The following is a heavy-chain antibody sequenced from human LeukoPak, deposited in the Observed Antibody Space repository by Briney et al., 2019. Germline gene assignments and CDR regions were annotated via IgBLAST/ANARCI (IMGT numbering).Heavy chain of an antibody. CDR3: ARKTVVGSYFDC. J-gene: IGHJ4*02. CDR2: IKQDGREK. CDR1: GCTFRDQW. D-gene: IGHD4-23*01. V-gene: IGHV3-7*03. Sequence: GWAVRLSCAASGCTFRDQWMSWVRQAAGRGLEGVANIKQDGREKYYVDSVQGRLTISSENAKNSLYLQMSSLRAEDTAVYYCARKTVVGSYFDCWGQGTPVTVSS.